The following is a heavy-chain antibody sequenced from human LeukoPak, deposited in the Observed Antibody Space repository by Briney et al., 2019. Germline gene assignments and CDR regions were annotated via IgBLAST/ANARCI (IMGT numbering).Heavy chain of an antibody. V-gene: IGHV1-46*01. CDR2: INPSGGST. Sequence: ASVKVSCKASGYTFTSYYMHWVRQAPGHGLEWMGIINPSGGSTSYAQKFQGRVTMTRDTSISTAYMELSRLRSDDTAVYYCARSAESSSWVEFDYWGQGTLVTVSS. D-gene: IGHD6-13*01. CDR1: GYTFTSYY. J-gene: IGHJ4*02. CDR3: ARSAESSSWVEFDY.